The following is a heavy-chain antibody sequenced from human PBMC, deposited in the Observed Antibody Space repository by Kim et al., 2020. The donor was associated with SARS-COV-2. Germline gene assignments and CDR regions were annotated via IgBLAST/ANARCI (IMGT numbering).Heavy chain of an antibody. V-gene: IGHV4-34*01. CDR1: GGSFSGYY. CDR3: ARVHHNSYRSSWPYYYYYGMDV. J-gene: IGHJ6*02. Sequence: SETLSLTCAVYGGSFSGYYWSWIRQPPGKGLEWIGEINHSGSTNYNPSLKSRVTISVDTSKNQFSLKLSSVTAADTAVYYCARVHHNSYRSSWPYYYYYGMDVWGQGTTVTVSS. CDR2: INHSGST. D-gene: IGHD6-13*01.